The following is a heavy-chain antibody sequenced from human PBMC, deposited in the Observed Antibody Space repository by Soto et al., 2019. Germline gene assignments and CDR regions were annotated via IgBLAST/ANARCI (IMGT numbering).Heavy chain of an antibody. J-gene: IGHJ6*02. CDR3: ARRAV. Sequence: EVQLVESGGGLVQPGGSLRLSCAASGFTFSTYSMNWVRQAPGKGLEWISYITTSSSTIYYADSVKGRFTISRDNAKNSLYLQMNRLRVEDTTVYYCARRAVWGQGTTVTVS. V-gene: IGHV3-48*01. CDR2: ITTSSSTI. CDR1: GFTFSTYS.